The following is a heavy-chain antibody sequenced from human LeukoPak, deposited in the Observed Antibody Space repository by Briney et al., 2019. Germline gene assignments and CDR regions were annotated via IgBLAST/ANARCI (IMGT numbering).Heavy chain of an antibody. CDR1: GGSISSSSYY. D-gene: IGHD3-10*01. CDR3: ARVRTYGSGPWFDP. J-gene: IGHJ5*02. V-gene: IGHV4-39*07. Sequence: PSETLSLTCTVSGGSISSSSYYWGWIRQPPGKGLEWIGSIYYSGSTYYNPSLKCRVTISVDTSKNQFSLKLSSVTAADTAVYYCARVRTYGSGPWFDPWGQGTLVTVSS. CDR2: IYYSGST.